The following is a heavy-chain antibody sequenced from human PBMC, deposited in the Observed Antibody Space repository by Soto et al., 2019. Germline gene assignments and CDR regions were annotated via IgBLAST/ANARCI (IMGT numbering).Heavy chain of an antibody. CDR3: AKVDLYSSCCLDY. CDR2: ISGAGGRI. J-gene: IGHJ4*02. D-gene: IGHD3-22*01. V-gene: IGHV3-23*01. CDR1: GFTFSSYG. Sequence: VGSLRLSCVVSGFTFSSYGMSWGRQAPGKGLEWVASISGAGGRIYNEDSVKGRFTISRDNSKNTLYLQMNSLRAEDTAVYYCAKVDLYSSCCLDYWGQGPLVTVSS.